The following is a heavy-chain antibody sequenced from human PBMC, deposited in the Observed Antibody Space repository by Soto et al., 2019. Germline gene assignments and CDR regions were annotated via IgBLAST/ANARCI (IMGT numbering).Heavy chain of an antibody. CDR2: IKQDAIEK. J-gene: IGHJ3*02. D-gene: IGHD6-13*01. Sequence: GGSLRLSCAASGFTFSTYWMTWVRQAPGEGLEWVASIKQDAIEKNYVDSVRGRFTISRDDSKNSLSLQMNSLRAEDTAVYYCARGSSSYYAGSLDIWGQGTMVTVSS. CDR1: GFTFSTYW. CDR3: ARGSSSYYAGSLDI. V-gene: IGHV3-7*04.